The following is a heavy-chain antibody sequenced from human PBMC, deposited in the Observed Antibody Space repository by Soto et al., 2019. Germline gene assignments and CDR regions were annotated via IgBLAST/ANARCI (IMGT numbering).Heavy chain of an antibody. V-gene: IGHV3-30*18. CDR3: AKDVRFYYETEYYYYYYGMDV. CDR1: GFTFSSYG. D-gene: IGHD3-22*01. Sequence: GGSLRLSCAASGFTFSSYGMHWVRQAPGKGLEWVAVISYDGSNKYYADSVKGRFTISRDNSKNTLYLQMNSLRAEDTAVYYCAKDVRFYYETEYYYYYYGMDVWGQGTTVTVS. J-gene: IGHJ6*02. CDR2: ISYDGSNK.